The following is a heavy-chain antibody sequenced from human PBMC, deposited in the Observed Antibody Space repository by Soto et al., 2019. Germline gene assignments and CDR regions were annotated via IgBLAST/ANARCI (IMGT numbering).Heavy chain of an antibody. J-gene: IGHJ6*01. CDR2: SRNRVNSHTT. CDR3: TRGLLGGAPSYTFHGMDV. Sequence: EVQLVESGGGLVQPGGSLRLSCAASGFTFSDHYMDWVRQAPGKGLEWVARSRNRVNSHTTEYAASVKGRFTISRDESKSSLYLQMKSLKIEDTAVYYCTRGLLGGAPSYTFHGMDVWGPGTTVTVSS. V-gene: IGHV3-72*01. D-gene: IGHD1-26*01. CDR1: GFTFSDHY.